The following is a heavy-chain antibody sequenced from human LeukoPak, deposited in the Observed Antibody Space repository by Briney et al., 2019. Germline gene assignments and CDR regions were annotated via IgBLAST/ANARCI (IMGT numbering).Heavy chain of an antibody. CDR1: GYTFTGYY. D-gene: IGHD3-10*01. CDR2: INPNSGGT. V-gene: IGHV1-2*02. J-gene: IGHJ3*02. CDR3: ASGLLWFGEFPAVDAFDI. Sequence: ASVTVSCKASGYTFTGYYMHWVRQAPGQGLEWMGWINPNSGGTNYAQKFQDRVTMTRDTSISTAYMELSRLRSDDTAVYYCASGLLWFGEFPAVDAFDIWGQGTMVTVSS.